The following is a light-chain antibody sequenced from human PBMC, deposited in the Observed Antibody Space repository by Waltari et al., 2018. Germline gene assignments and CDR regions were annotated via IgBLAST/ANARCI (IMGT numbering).Light chain of an antibody. J-gene: IGKJ2*01. Sequence: DIVLTQSPDSLAVSLGERATINCKSSQSLLYSSSNKNYLAWYQQKPGQPPKLLIYWASTRESGVPDRFSGSVSGTDFALTINSLQAADVAVYYCQQYYRTPVTFGQGTKLELK. CDR1: QSLLYSSSNKNY. CDR3: QQYYRTPVT. V-gene: IGKV4-1*01. CDR2: WAS.